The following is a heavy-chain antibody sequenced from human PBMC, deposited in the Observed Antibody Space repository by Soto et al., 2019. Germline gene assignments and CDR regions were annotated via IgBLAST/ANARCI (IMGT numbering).Heavy chain of an antibody. CDR1: GGTFSSYA. V-gene: IGHV1-69*01. CDR3: ARASNTRRMVRGVIIPYYFDY. CDR2: IIPIFGTA. J-gene: IGHJ4*02. Sequence: QVQLVQSGAEVKKPGSSVKVSCKASGGTFSSYAISWVRQAPGQGLEWMGGIIPIFGTANYAQKFQGRVTITADESTSTAYMELSSLRSEDTAVYYCARASNTRRMVRGVIIPYYFDYWGQGTLVTVSS. D-gene: IGHD3-10*01.